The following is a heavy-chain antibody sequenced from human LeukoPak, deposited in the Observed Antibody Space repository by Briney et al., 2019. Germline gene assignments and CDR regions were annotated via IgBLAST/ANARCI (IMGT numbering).Heavy chain of an antibody. Sequence: PGGSLRLSCAASGFTFSSYGMHWVRQAPGKGLEWVAVISYDGSNKYYADSVKGRFTISRDNSKNTLYLQMNSLRAEDTAVYYCATSGYSNPFDPWGQGTLVTVSS. J-gene: IGHJ5*02. CDR1: GFTFSSYG. V-gene: IGHV3-30*03. CDR2: ISYDGSNK. D-gene: IGHD6-13*01. CDR3: ATSGYSNPFDP.